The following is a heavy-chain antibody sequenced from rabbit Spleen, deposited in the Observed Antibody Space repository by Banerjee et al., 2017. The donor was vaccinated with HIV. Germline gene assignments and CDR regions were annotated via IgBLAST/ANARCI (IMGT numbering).Heavy chain of an antibody. CDR2: IAGGSSGFT. CDR1: GFSFSDRDV. CDR3: ARSGGVNSGGYLSL. V-gene: IGHV1S45*01. D-gene: IGHD1-1*01. Sequence: QEQLEESGGGLVKPEGSLTLTCKASGFSFSDRDVMCWVRQAPGKGLEWISCIAGGSSGFTYSATWAKGRFTISKTSSTTVTLQMTSLTVADTATYFCARSGGVNSGGYLSLWGQGTLVTVS. J-gene: IGHJ3*01.